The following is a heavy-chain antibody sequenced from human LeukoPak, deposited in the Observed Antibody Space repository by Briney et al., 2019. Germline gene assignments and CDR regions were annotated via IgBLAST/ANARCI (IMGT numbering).Heavy chain of an antibody. Sequence: GGSLRLSCAASGFTFSKYGIHWVRQAPGKGLEWVAVIWYDGRTKYCADSVKGRFTISRDNSKNTLYLQMNSLRAEDTAVYYCARDFEYSSSTGVYWGQGTLVTVSS. J-gene: IGHJ4*02. CDR1: GFTFSKYG. CDR2: IWYDGRTK. D-gene: IGHD5-12*01. CDR3: ARDFEYSSSTGVY. V-gene: IGHV3-33*01.